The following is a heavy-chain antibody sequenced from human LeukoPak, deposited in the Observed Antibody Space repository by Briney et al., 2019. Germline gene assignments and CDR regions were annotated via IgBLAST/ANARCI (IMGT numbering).Heavy chain of an antibody. CDR1: GGSFSGYY. V-gene: IGHV4-34*01. CDR3: ARERYGSGSYYFDY. D-gene: IGHD3-10*01. Sequence: SETLSLTCAVYGGSFSGYYWSWIRQPPGKGLEWIGEINHSGSTNYNPPLKSRVTMSVDTSKNQFSLKVTSVTAADTAVYYCARERYGSGSYYFDYWGQGTLVTVSS. J-gene: IGHJ4*02. CDR2: INHSGST.